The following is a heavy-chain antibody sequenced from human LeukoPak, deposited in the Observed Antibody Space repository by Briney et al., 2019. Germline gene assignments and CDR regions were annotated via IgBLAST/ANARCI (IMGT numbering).Heavy chain of an antibody. CDR1: GGSISSSSYY. V-gene: IGHV4-39*07. D-gene: IGHD6-13*01. J-gene: IGHJ4*02. CDR2: IYYSGST. Sequence: SETLSLTCTVSGGSISSSSYYWGWIRQPPGKGLEWIGSIYYSGSTYYNPSLKSRVTISVDKSKNQFSLKLSSVTAADTAVYYCARKLGAGYSSSSFDYWGQGTLVTVSS. CDR3: ARKLGAGYSSSSFDY.